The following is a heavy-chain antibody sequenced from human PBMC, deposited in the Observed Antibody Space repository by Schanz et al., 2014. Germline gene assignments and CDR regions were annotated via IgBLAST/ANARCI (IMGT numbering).Heavy chain of an antibody. V-gene: IGHV3-30*04. CDR1: GFTFSNFA. Sequence: QVQLVESGGGVVQPGRSLRLSCAASGFTFSNFAMHWVCQAPGKGLEWVTIISHDGSIQYGADSVKGRFTLSRDNSKNTMDLQMNSLRPEDTAVYYCGRDYSGGALDYWGQGTLVTVSS. D-gene: IGHD6-19*01. J-gene: IGHJ4*02. CDR2: ISHDGSIQ. CDR3: GRDYSGGALDY.